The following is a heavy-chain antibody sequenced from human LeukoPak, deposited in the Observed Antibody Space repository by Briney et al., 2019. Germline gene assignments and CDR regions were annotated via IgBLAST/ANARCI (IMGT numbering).Heavy chain of an antibody. CDR3: ARDHAWVFDI. CDR1: GFTLSSSS. J-gene: IGHJ3*02. V-gene: IGHV3-48*02. CDR2: IPSSSSNI. Sequence: PGGSLRLSCAASGFTLSSSSMNWVRQAPGKGLEWVSYIPSSSSNILYADSVKGRFTIPRDNAKNAIYLQMHSLRDEDTAVYYCARDHAWVFDIWGQGTRVTVSP.